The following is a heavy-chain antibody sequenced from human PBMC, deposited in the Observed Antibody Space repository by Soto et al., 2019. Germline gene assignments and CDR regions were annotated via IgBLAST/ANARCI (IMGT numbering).Heavy chain of an antibody. J-gene: IGHJ6*02. CDR3: AADWLKGRIVISRDNSKDSLYLQMDTLRPDDTAIYYCARDTVTSLTPYQGFYYYGMDV. Sequence: SVKVSCKASGFTFTRSAVQWVRQARGQRPEWIGWIVVGRGNTDYAQKFQERVTITRDMSTSTAYMELSSLRSEDTAVYYCAADWLKGRIVISRDNSKDSLYLQMDTLRPDDTAIYYCARDTVTSLTPYQGFYYYGMDVWGQGATVTVSS. V-gene: IGHV1-58*01. CDR1: GFTFTRSA. D-gene: IGHD3-10*01. CDR2: IVVGRGNT.